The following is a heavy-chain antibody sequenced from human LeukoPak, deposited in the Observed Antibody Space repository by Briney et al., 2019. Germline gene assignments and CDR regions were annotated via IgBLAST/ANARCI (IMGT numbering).Heavy chain of an antibody. J-gene: IGHJ6*03. CDR2: INPNSGGT. CDR3: ARDGSRSEYDSSGYYGLRYYYYYMDV. V-gene: IGHV1-2*02. D-gene: IGHD3-22*01. Sequence: GASVKVSCKASGYTFTGYYMHWVRQAPGQGLEWMGWINPNSGGTNYAQKFQGRVTMTRDTSISTAYMELSSLRSEDTAVYYCARDGSRSEYDSSGYYGLRYYYYYMDVWGKGTTVTVSS. CDR1: GYTFTGYY.